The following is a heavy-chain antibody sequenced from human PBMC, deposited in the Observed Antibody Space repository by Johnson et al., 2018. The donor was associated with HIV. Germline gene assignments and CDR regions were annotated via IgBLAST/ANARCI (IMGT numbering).Heavy chain of an antibody. V-gene: IGHV3-30-3*01. CDR2: ISYDGSNK. CDR3: ARSSGARWAFDI. Sequence: QVQLVESGGGVVQPGRSLRLSCAASGFTFSSYAMHWVRQAPGKGLEWVAVISYDGSNKYYADSVKGRFTISRDNSKNTLYLQMNSLRAEDTAVYYCARSSGARWAFDIWGQGTMVTVSS. CDR1: GFTFSSYA. J-gene: IGHJ3*02. D-gene: IGHD6-6*01.